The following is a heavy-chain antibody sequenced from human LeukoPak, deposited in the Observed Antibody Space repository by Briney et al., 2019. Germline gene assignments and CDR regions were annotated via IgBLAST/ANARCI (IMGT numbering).Heavy chain of an antibody. CDR2: ISSSSSYI. D-gene: IGHD1-1*01. J-gene: IGHJ6*03. V-gene: IGHV3-21*01. CDR3: ARAHHWNYDYYYMDV. CDR1: GFTFSSYS. Sequence: GGSLRLSCAASGFTFSSYSMNWVRQAPGKGLEWVSSISSSSSYIYYADSVKGRFTISRDNAKNSLYLQMNSLRAEDTAVYYCARAHHWNYDYYYMDVWGKGSTVPVSS.